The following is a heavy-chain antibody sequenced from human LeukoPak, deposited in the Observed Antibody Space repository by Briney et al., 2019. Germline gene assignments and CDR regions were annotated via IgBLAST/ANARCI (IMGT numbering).Heavy chain of an antibody. CDR2: ISGSGGST. V-gene: IGHV3-23*01. Sequence: GGSLRLSCAASGFTFSSYGMSWVRRAPGKGLEWVSAISGSGGSTYYVDSVKGRFTISRDSSKNTLYLQMNSLRVEGTAVYYCAKDSYYDYVWGSYRYTNQFDYWGQGTLVTVSS. J-gene: IGHJ4*02. D-gene: IGHD3-16*02. CDR1: GFTFSSYG. CDR3: AKDSYYDYVWGSYRYTNQFDY.